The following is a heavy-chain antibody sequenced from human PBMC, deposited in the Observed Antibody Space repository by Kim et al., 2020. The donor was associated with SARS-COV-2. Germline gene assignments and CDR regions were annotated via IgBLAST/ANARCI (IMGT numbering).Heavy chain of an antibody. CDR1: GFSLSTSGMC. CDR2: IDWDDDR. Sequence: SGPTLVNPTQTLTLTCTFSGFSLSTSGMCVSWIRQPPGKAPEWLARIDWDDDRYYVTSLKTRLTISKDTSKNQVVLTMTDMDPVDTATYYCARIRCLCSSASCQAAYFDYWGQGTLVTVSS. V-gene: IGHV2-70*11. D-gene: IGHD2-2*01. J-gene: IGHJ4*02. CDR3: ARIRCLCSSASCQAAYFDY.